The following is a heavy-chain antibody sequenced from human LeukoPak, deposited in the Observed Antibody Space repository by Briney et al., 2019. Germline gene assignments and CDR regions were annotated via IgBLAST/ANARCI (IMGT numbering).Heavy chain of an antibody. Sequence: GGSLRLSCAASEFSVGSNYMTWVRQAPGKGLEWVSYISSSGTTIYYADSVKGRFTISRDNAKNSLYLQMNSLRAEDTAVYYCARERKYDSNFDYWGQGTLVTVSS. V-gene: IGHV3-11*04. CDR2: ISSSGTTI. CDR1: EFSVGSNY. D-gene: IGHD1-1*01. CDR3: ARERKYDSNFDY. J-gene: IGHJ4*02.